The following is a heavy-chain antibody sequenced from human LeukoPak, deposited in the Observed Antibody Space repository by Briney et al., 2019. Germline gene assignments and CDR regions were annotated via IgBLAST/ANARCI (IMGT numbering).Heavy chain of an antibody. Sequence: SETLSLTCTVSGGSISSYYWSWIRQPAGKGLEWIGRIYTSGSTNYNPSLKSRVTMSVDTSKNQFSLKLSSVTAADTAVYYCARSIAAAGTGNQIFDYWGQGTLVTVSS. D-gene: IGHD6-13*01. CDR1: GGSISSYY. V-gene: IGHV4-4*07. J-gene: IGHJ4*02. CDR2: IYTSGST. CDR3: ARSIAAAGTGNQIFDY.